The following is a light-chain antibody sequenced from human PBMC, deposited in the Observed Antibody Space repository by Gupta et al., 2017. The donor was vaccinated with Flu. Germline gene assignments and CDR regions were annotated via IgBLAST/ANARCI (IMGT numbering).Light chain of an antibody. CDR3: HQDSSLHT. CDR1: QSVSRNY. V-gene: IGKV3-20*01. CDR2: GAS. J-gene: IGKJ2*01. Sequence: EIVLTQSPGTLSLSPGERATLSCRASQSVSRNYVDWYQQKPGQAPRLLMYGASSRAAGISDRFSGSGYGTDFTLTISRLEPEDFTIYYWHQDSSLHTFGQGTKLEIK.